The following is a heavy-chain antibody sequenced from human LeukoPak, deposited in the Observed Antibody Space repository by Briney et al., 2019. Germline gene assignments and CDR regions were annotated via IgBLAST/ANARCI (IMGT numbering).Heavy chain of an antibody. CDR3: AADLVEYGDYSGF. Sequence: GASVKVSCKASGFTFTNSAVQWVRQARGQGLEWIGWIVVGSGNTNYAQKFQARVTITRDMSTSTAYMELSSLRSEDTAVHYCAADLVEYGDYSGFWGQGTLVTVSS. CDR2: IVVGSGNT. CDR1: GFTFTNSA. D-gene: IGHD4-17*01. J-gene: IGHJ4*02. V-gene: IGHV1-58*01.